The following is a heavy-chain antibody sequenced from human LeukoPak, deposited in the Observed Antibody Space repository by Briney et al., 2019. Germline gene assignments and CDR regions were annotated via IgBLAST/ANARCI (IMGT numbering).Heavy chain of an antibody. D-gene: IGHD3-10*01. CDR1: GFTFSSYG. CDR3: ARDHGSGSYYPDY. Sequence: LTGGSLRLSCAASGFTFSSYGMHWVRQAPGKGLEWVAVIWYDGSNKYYADSVKGRFTISRDNSKNTLYLQMNSLRAEDTAVYYCARDHGSGSYYPDYWGQGTLVTVSS. J-gene: IGHJ4*02. CDR2: IWYDGSNK. V-gene: IGHV3-33*01.